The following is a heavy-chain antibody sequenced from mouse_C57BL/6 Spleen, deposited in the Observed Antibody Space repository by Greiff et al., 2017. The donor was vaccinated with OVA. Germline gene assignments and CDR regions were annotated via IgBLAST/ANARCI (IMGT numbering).Heavy chain of an antibody. V-gene: IGHV14-4*01. Sequence: EVKLVESGAELVRPGASVKLSCTASGFNIKDDYMHWVKQRPEQGLEWIGWIDPENGDTEYASKFQGKATITADTSSNTAYLQLSSLTSEDTAVYYCTTAVVATRWYFDVWGTGTTVTVSS. CDR2: IDPENGDT. CDR1: GFNIKDDY. CDR3: TTAVVATRWYFDV. J-gene: IGHJ1*03. D-gene: IGHD1-1*01.